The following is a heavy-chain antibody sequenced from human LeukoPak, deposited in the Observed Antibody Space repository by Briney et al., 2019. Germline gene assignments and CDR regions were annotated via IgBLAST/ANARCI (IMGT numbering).Heavy chain of an antibody. CDR3: ARAGGGNSREYYYYYMDV. D-gene: IGHD4-23*01. CDR2: IIPIFGTA. V-gene: IGHV1-69*13. CDR1: GGTFSSYA. J-gene: IGHJ6*03. Sequence: LRASVKVSCKASGGTFSSYAISWVRQAPGQGLERMGGIIPIFGTANYAQKFQGRVTITADESTSTAYMELSSLRSEDTAVYYCARAGGGNSREYYYYYMDVWGKGTTVTVSS.